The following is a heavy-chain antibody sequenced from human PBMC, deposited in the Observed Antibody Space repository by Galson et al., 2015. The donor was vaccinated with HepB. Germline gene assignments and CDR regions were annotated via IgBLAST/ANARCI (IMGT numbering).Heavy chain of an antibody. CDR3: ARASDYDFWSGYYFGFDY. D-gene: IGHD3-3*01. J-gene: IGHJ4*02. Sequence: SLRLSCAASGFTFSSYAMHWVRQAPGKGLEWVAVISYDGSNKYYADSVKGRFTISRDNSKNTLYLQMNSLRAEDTAVYYCARASDYDFWSGYYFGFDYWGQGTLVTVSS. CDR1: GFTFSSYA. CDR2: ISYDGSNK. V-gene: IGHV3-30-3*01.